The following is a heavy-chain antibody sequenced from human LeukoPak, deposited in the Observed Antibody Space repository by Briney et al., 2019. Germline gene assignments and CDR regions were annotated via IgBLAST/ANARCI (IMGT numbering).Heavy chain of an antibody. CDR2: FDPEDGET. CDR1: GYTLTELS. Sequence: ASVKVSCTVSGYTLTELSMHWVRQAPGKGLEWMGGFDPEDGETIYAQKFQGRVTMTEDTSTDTAYMELSSLRSEDTAVYYCATVSMGDCSGYPYYFDYWGQGTLVTVSS. D-gene: IGHD3-22*01. J-gene: IGHJ4*02. CDR3: ATVSMGDCSGYPYYFDY. V-gene: IGHV1-24*01.